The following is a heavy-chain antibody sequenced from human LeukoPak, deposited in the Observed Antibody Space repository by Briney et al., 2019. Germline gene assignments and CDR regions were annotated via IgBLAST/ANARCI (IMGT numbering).Heavy chain of an antibody. V-gene: IGHV4-39*01. D-gene: IGHD6-19*01. CDR3: ARLPYSSGWFDAFDI. CDR2: IYYSGST. J-gene: IGHJ3*02. CDR1: GGSISSSSYY. Sequence: SETLSLTRTVSGGSISSSSYYWGWIRQPPGTGLEWIGSIYYSGSTYYNPSLKSRVTISVDTSKNQFSLKLSSVTAADTAVYYCARLPYSSGWFDAFDIWGQGTMVTVSS.